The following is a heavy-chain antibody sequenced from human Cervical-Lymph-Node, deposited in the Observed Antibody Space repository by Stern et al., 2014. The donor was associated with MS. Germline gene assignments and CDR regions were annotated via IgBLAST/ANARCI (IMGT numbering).Heavy chain of an antibody. CDR1: GFTFSSYD. CDR2: IGTAGDT. J-gene: IGHJ6*02. V-gene: IGHV3-13*01. Sequence: EVQLVESGGGLVQPGGSLRLSCAASGFTFSSYDMHWVRQATGKGLEWVSAIGTAGDTYYPGSVKGRFTISRENAKNSLYLQMNSLRAGDTAVYYCARAPNLHSSRGYYYGMDVWGQGTTVTVSS. CDR3: ARAPNLHSSRGYYYGMDV. D-gene: IGHD6-13*01.